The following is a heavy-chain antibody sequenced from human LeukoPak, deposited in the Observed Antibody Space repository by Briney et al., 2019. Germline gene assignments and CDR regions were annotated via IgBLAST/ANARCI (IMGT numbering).Heavy chain of an antibody. D-gene: IGHD1-26*01. J-gene: IGHJ5*02. Sequence: PSETLSLTCTVSGGPLSSYYWYWIRQPPGKGLEWVGSIFYSGITNYTPSLKSRVTISVDTSKMQFSLKLTSVSAADTAVYYCARDSGSYPHWFAPWGQGTLVTVSS. CDR1: GGPLSSYY. CDR3: ARDSGSYPHWFAP. V-gene: IGHV4-59*01. CDR2: IFYSGIT.